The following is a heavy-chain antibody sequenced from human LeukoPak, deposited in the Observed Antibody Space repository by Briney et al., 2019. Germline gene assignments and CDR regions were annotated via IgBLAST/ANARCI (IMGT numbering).Heavy chain of an antibody. CDR3: TTDRGLGFLEWLLLHGFDY. Sequence: GSLRLSCAASGFTFSSYAMSWVRQAPGKGLEWVGRIKSKTDGGTTDYAAPVKGRFTISRDDSKNTLYLQMNSLKTEDTAVYYCTTDRGLGFLEWLLLHGFDYWGQGTLVTVSS. CDR1: GFTFSSYA. J-gene: IGHJ4*02. D-gene: IGHD3-3*01. CDR2: IKSKTDGGTT. V-gene: IGHV3-15*01.